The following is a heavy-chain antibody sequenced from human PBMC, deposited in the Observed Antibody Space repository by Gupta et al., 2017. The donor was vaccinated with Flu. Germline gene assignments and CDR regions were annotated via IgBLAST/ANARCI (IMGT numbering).Heavy chain of an antibody. CDR1: GFTFSGCA. CDR2: ISHDGNTK. V-gene: IGHV3-30-3*01. Sequence: SGFTFSGCAMHWVRQAPGKGLEWVAVISHDGNTKYYAYSVKGRFTISRDSSKNTLYLQMNSLKTEDTAVYYCARDGQLDYWGQGTLVTVSS. D-gene: IGHD6-6*01. J-gene: IGHJ4*02. CDR3: ARDGQLDY.